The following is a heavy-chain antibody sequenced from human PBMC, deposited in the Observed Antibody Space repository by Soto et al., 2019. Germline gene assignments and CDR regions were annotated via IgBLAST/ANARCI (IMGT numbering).Heavy chain of an antibody. D-gene: IGHD5-12*01. Sequence: GGSLRLSCAASGFTFSSYGMHWVRQAPGKGLEWVAVISYDGSNKYYADSVKGRFTISRDNSKNTLSLQMNSLRAEDTAVYYCAKDRRDGYFMGYYYYYDGMDVWGQGTTVTVSS. V-gene: IGHV3-30*18. CDR1: GFTFSSYG. J-gene: IGHJ6*02. CDR2: ISYDGSNK. CDR3: AKDRRDGYFMGYYYYYDGMDV.